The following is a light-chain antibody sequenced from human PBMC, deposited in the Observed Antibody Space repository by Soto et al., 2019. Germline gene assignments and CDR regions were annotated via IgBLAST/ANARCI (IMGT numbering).Light chain of an antibody. J-gene: IGKJ1*01. V-gene: IGKV3-20*01. CDR1: QSVSSSY. CDR3: QQYGRSPWT. Sequence: EIMLTQSPGTLSLSPGERATLSCRASQSVSSSYLAWYQQKPGQAPRLLIYGASSRATGIPDRFSGSGCGTDFPLTISRLEREDVAVYYCQQYGRSPWTFGQGTKVEIK. CDR2: GAS.